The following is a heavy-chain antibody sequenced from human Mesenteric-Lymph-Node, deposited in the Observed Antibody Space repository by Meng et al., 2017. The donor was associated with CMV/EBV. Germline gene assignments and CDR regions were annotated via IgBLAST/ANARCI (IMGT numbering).Heavy chain of an antibody. D-gene: IGHD6-13*01. CDR2: IYSGGSST. J-gene: IGHJ6*02. CDR1: GFTFSSYW. Sequence: GESLKISCAASGFTFSSYWMHWVRQAPGKGLEWVSIIYSGGSSTSYADSVKGRFIISRDNSKNTLYLQMNSLRAEDTAVYYCAKSNRDSSSPYDYGMDVWGQGTTVTVSS. CDR3: AKSNRDSSSPYDYGMDV. V-gene: IGHV3-23*03.